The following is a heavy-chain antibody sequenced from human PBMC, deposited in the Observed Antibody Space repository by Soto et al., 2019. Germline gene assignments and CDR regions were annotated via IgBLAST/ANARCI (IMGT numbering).Heavy chain of an antibody. Sequence: QVQLQQWGAGLLKPSETLSLTCAVYGGSFSGYYWSWIRQPPGKGLEWIGEINHSGSTNYNPSLTSRVTISVDTSKNQFSLKLSSVTAADTAVYYCAREVRYYGSGSYYAHPPYYYYYYMDVWGKGTTVTVSS. CDR3: AREVRYYGSGSYYAHPPYYYYYYMDV. V-gene: IGHV4-34*01. J-gene: IGHJ6*03. CDR1: GGSFSGYY. D-gene: IGHD3-10*01. CDR2: INHSGST.